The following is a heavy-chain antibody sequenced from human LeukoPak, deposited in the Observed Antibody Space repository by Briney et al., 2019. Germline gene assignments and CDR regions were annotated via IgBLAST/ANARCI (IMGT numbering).Heavy chain of an antibody. Sequence: SETLSLTCTVSGGSISSSSYYWGWIRQPPGKGLEWIGSIYYSGSTYYNPSLKSRVTISVDTSKNQFSLKLSSVTAADTAVYYCARQTVTPRELVDYWGQGTLSPSPQ. CDR2: IYYSGST. CDR3: ARQTVTPRELVDY. D-gene: IGHD4-17*01. J-gene: IGHJ4*02. V-gene: IGHV4-39*01. CDR1: GGSISSSSYY.